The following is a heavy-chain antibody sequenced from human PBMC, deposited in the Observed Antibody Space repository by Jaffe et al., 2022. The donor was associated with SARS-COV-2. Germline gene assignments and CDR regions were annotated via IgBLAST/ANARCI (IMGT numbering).Heavy chain of an antibody. V-gene: IGHV1-69*01. Sequence: QVQLVQSGAEVKKPGSSVKVSCKASGGTFSYYAFSWVRQAPGQGLEWMGGFIPLFGTASYAQKFQDRVTITADASTRTTYIELRSLTSEDTALYYCARDRVPHYDVLTGSFGSDAFDIWGQGTMVTVSS. D-gene: IGHD3-9*01. J-gene: IGHJ3*02. CDR3: ARDRVPHYDVLTGSFGSDAFDI. CDR2: FIPLFGTA. CDR1: GGTFSYYA.